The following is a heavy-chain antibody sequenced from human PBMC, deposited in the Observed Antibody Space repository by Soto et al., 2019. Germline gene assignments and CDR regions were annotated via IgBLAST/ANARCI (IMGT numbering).Heavy chain of an antibody. CDR2: IKQDGSEK. V-gene: IGHV3-7*05. CDR3: ARGFTYYDFWSGYLPYGMAV. CDR1: GFTFSSYW. Sequence: PGGSLRLSCAASGFTFSSYWMSWVRQAPGKGLEWVANIKQDGSEKYYVDSVKGRFTISRDNAKNSLYLQMNSLRAEDTAVYYCARGFTYYDFWSGYLPYGMAVWGQGTTVTVSS. J-gene: IGHJ6*02. D-gene: IGHD3-3*01.